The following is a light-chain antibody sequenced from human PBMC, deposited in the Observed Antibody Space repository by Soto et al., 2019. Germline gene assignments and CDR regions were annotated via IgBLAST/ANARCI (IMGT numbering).Light chain of an antibody. CDR1: QSISSW. CDR2: KAS. Sequence: DIQMTQSPSTLSASVGDRVTITCRASQSISSWLAWYQQKPGKAPKLLIYKASSLESGVPSRCSGSGSGTECTLTISSLHTDEFATYYCQQYNILYTFGQGTKLEIK. J-gene: IGKJ2*01. CDR3: QQYNILYT. V-gene: IGKV1-5*03.